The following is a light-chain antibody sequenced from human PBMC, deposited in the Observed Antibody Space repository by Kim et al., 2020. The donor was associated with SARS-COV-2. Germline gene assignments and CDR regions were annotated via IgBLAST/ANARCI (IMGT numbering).Light chain of an antibody. J-gene: IGLJ2*01. CDR3: QVWDSSSDHRVV. Sequence: SYELIQPPSVSVAPGKTARVSCGGNSIGSKSVHWYQQKSGQAPVLVMYYDSDRPSGIPERFSGSNSGNTATLTISRVEAGDEADYYCQVWDSSSDHRVVFGGWTQLTVL. CDR1: SIGSKS. CDR2: YDS. V-gene: IGLV3-21*04.